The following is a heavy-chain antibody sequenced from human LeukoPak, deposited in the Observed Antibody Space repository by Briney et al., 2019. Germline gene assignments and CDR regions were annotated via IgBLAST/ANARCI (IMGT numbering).Heavy chain of an antibody. J-gene: IGHJ4*02. D-gene: IGHD3-10*01. CDR3: ARQTMGVRGGEWDY. V-gene: IGHV5-51*01. CDR2: IYPDDSDI. Sequence: IYPDDSDIRYSPSFQGQVTISADRSISIAYLQWSSLKASDTAMYYCARQTMGVRGGEWDYWGQGTLVTVSS.